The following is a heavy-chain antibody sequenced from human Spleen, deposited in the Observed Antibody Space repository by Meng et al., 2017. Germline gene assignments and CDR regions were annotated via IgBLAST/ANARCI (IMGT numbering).Heavy chain of an antibody. V-gene: IGHV3-23*04. CDR3: ATIGFDY. CDR1: GFTFSKYA. Sequence: VGAWGGLAKAGGSLRLSCASSGFTFSKYAMNWDRQAPERGVEWVSLISVGGRATHYAASAQGRFTISRDDSRNILYLQMNSLSAEDTAIYYCATIGFDYWGQGTLVTVSS. D-gene: IGHD3-22*01. CDR2: ISVGGRAT. J-gene: IGHJ4*02.